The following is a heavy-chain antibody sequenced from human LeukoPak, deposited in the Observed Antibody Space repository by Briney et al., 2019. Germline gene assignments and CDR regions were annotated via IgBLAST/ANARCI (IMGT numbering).Heavy chain of an antibody. J-gene: IGHJ6*04. CDR3: TKETPQIDV. CDR1: GFTFSSYE. D-gene: IGHD2-15*01. CDR2: ISSTGNTV. Sequence: PGGSLRLSCAASGFTFSSYEMNWVRQAPGQGLEWVAYISSTGNTVHYAGSVKGRFTLCRDDAKNSLYLQMNRLRAEDTAVYYCTKETPQIDVWGKGTTVIVSS. V-gene: IGHV3-48*03.